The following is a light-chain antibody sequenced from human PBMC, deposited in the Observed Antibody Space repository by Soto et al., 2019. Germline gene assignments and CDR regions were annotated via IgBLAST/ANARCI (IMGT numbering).Light chain of an antibody. CDR1: SSDVGDYNF. CDR3: GSYTSSSTCV. V-gene: IGLV2-14*01. CDR2: DVS. J-gene: IGLJ1*01. Sequence: QSVLTQPASVSGSPGQSITISCTGTSSDVGDYNFVSWYQQYPGKAPKLMIYDVSNRPSGVSNRFSGSKSGNTASLTISGLQAEDEADYYCGSYTSSSTCVFGAGTKLTVL.